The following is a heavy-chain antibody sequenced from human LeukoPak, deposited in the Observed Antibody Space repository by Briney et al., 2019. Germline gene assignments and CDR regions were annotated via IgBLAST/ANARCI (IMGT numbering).Heavy chain of an antibody. CDR2: ISPRGGGT. CDR1: GFTFSNHG. CDR3: ARDLAWGGFDY. V-gene: IGHV3-23*01. Sequence: GGSLRLSCAASGFTFSNHGMNWVRQAPGKGLEWLSGISPRGGGTYYADSVKGRFTISRDDSKNTLSLQMNSLRVEDTAVYYCARDLAWGGFDYWGQGTQVTVSS. J-gene: IGHJ4*02. D-gene: IGHD7-27*01.